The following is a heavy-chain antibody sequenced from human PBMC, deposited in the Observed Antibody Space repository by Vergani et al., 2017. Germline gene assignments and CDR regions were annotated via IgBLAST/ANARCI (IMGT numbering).Heavy chain of an antibody. Sequence: EVQLVQSGADAKKPGESLKISCVGSGYTFSTHWIGWVRQTPEKGLEWMGIIYPGDSDLRYHPSFEGHVTISADESINTAYLQWRSLKASDSGIYYCVRRTAYCSSTSCSFYMDVWGKGTTVTVSS. D-gene: IGHD2-2*01. CDR2: IYPGDSDL. V-gene: IGHV5-51*01. J-gene: IGHJ6*03. CDR3: VRRTAYCSSTSCSFYMDV. CDR1: GYTFSTHW.